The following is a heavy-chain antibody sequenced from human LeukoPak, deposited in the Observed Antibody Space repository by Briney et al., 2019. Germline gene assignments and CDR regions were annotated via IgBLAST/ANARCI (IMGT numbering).Heavy chain of an antibody. V-gene: IGHV3-30*02. CDR1: GFTFSSYG. CDR2: IRYDGSNK. J-gene: IGHJ5*02. CDR3: AKDAVAATLNWFDP. D-gene: IGHD2-15*01. Sequence: GGSLRLSCAASGFTFSSYGMHWVRQAPGKGLEWVAFIRYDGSNKYYADSVKGRFTNSRDNSKNTLYLQMNSLRAEDTAVYYCAKDAVAATLNWFDPWGQGTLVTVSS.